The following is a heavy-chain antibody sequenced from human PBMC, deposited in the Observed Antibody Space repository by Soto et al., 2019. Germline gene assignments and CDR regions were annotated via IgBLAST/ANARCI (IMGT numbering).Heavy chain of an antibody. Sequence: QVQLQQWGAGLLKPSETLSLTCAVYGGSFSGYYWSWIRQPPGKGLEWIGEINHSGSTNYNPSLTSRVPISVHTSKNQLSLKLSSVTAADTAVYYCARGVVANSDRDGMDVWGQGSTVTVSS. CDR2: INHSGST. J-gene: IGHJ6*02. D-gene: IGHD2-15*01. CDR1: GGSFSGYY. CDR3: ARGVVANSDRDGMDV. V-gene: IGHV4-34*01.